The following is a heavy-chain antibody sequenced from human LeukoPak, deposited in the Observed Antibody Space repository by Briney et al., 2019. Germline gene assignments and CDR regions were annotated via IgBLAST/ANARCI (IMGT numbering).Heavy chain of an antibody. D-gene: IGHD3-9*01. CDR2: IRGGGGST. CDR1: GFTFSNYG. J-gene: IGHJ4*02. V-gene: IGHV3-23*01. Sequence: PGGSLRLSCAASGFTFSNYGMSWVRQAPGKGLEWVSAIRGGGGSTYYADSVKGRFTLSRDNSKNTLYLQMNDLRAEDTAVYYCAKGHGDATGYYYFDYWGQGTLVTVSS. CDR3: AKGHGDATGYYYFDY.